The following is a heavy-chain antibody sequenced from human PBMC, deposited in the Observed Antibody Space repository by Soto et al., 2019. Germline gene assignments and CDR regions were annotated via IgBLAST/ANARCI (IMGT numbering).Heavy chain of an antibody. J-gene: IGHJ4*02. CDR1: GFTVSSNY. CDR2: ISSSSSTI. V-gene: IGHV3-48*02. D-gene: IGHD6-19*01. Sequence: EVQLVETGGGLIQPGGSLRLSCAASGFTVSSNYMSWVRQAPGKGLEWVSYISSSSSTIYYADSVKGRFTISRDNAKNSLYLQMNSLRDEDTAVYYCARGDDSSGWYNYFDYWGQGTLVTVSS. CDR3: ARGDDSSGWYNYFDY.